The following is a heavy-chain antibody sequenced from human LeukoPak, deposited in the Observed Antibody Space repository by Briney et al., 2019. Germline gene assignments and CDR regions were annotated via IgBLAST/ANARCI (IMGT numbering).Heavy chain of an antibody. J-gene: IGHJ6*02. V-gene: IGHV3-30*18. CDR2: ISYDGSNK. CDR1: GFTFNSYV. Sequence: GGSLRLSCAASGFTFNSYVMSWVRQAPGKGLEWVAVISYDGSNKYYADSVKGRFTISRDNSKNTLYLQMNSLRAEDTAVYYCAKSISYGHRSYYYYGMDVWGQGTTVTVSS. D-gene: IGHD1-14*01. CDR3: AKSISYGHRSYYYYGMDV.